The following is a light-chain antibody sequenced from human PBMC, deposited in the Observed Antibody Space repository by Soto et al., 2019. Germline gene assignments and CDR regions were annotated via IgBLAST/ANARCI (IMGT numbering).Light chain of an antibody. CDR3: QKYNRAPLT. V-gene: IGKV1-27*01. J-gene: IGKJ4*01. Sequence: DIQMPQYKSYQSASVENRVTITCRESQGISNYLAWYQQKPGKVPKLLIYAASTLQSGVPSRFSGSGSGTDFTLTISSLQPEDVATYYCQKYNRAPLTFGGGTKVDIK. CDR2: AAS. CDR1: QGISNY.